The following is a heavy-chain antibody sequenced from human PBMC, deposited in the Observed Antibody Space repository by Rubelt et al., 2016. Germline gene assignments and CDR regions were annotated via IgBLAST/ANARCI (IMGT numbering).Heavy chain of an antibody. J-gene: IGHJ4*02. Sequence: KSQRGGLEWVSLISGNGRSTYDADSVKGRFTISRDNSRNMLYLQMNNLRAEDTALYYCARDRGSYDSDGPDYWGQGTLITVSS. V-gene: IGHV3-23*01. CDR3: ARDRGSYDSDGPDY. CDR2: ISGNGRST. D-gene: IGHD3-3*01.